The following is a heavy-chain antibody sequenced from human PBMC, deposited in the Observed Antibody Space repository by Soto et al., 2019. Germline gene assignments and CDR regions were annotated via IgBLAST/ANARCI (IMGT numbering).Heavy chain of an antibody. CDR3: ARGGVESSIAARDYYYYGMDV. J-gene: IGHJ6*02. Sequence: QVQLVQSGAEVKKPGSSVKVSCKASGGTFSSYAISWVRQAPGQGLEWMGGIIPIFGTANYAQKFQGRVTITADESTSTAYMELSSPRSEDTAVYYCARGGVESSIAARDYYYYGMDVWGQGTTVTVSS. CDR2: IIPIFGTA. V-gene: IGHV1-69*01. CDR1: GGTFSSYA. D-gene: IGHD6-6*01.